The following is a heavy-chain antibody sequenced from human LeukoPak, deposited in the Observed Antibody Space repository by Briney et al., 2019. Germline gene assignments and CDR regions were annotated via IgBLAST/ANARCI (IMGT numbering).Heavy chain of an antibody. CDR3: ARLFSNGLDYHNGMNV. D-gene: IGHD6-19*01. Sequence: SETLCLTCSVSGGFITTDASYWAWIRQPAGKGLEWIASAYFTGETYYNPSLKSRGTISVDTSRNQFSLRLNSVTAADTAVYYCARLFSNGLDYHNGMNVWGQGTTVIVSS. J-gene: IGHJ6*02. V-gene: IGHV4-39*01. CDR2: AYFTGET. CDR1: GGFITTDASY.